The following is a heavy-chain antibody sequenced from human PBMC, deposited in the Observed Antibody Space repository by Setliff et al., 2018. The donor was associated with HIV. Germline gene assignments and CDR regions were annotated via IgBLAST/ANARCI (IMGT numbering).Heavy chain of an antibody. CDR1: GYTLSELS. D-gene: IGHD2-15*01. CDR2: FAPEDGET. J-gene: IGHJ1*01. CDR3: ADTRGYCSGDSCYGYFPH. Sequence: EASVKVSCKVSGYTLSELSLHWVRQAPGEGLEWMGGFAPEDGETIYAEKFQGRVTMTEDTATETAYMELSSLRSEDTAMYYCADTRGYCSGDSCYGYFPHWGQGTLVTVSS. V-gene: IGHV1-24*01.